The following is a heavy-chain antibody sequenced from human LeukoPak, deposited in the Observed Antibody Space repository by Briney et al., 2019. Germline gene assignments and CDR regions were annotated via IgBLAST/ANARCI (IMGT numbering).Heavy chain of an antibody. CDR1: GGSFSGYY. J-gene: IGHJ5*02. CDR2: INHSGST. V-gene: IGHV4-34*01. Sequence: SETLSLTCAVYGGSFSGYYWSWIRQPPGKGLEWIGEINHSGSTNYNPSLKSRVTISVDTSKNQFSLKLSSVTAADTAVYYCARSIVVVRVNWFDPWGREFWSPSPQ. CDR3: ARSIVVVRVNWFDP. D-gene: IGHD2-21*01.